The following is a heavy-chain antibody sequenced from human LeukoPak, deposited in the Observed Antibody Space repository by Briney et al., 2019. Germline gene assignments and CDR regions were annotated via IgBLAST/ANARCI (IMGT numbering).Heavy chain of an antibody. CDR2: IYYSGST. CDR3: AREGYYGSGSYYPDY. J-gene: IGHJ4*02. Sequence: SETLSLTCTVSGGSISSYYWSWIRQPPGKGLEWIGYIYYSGSTNYNPSLKGRVTISVDTSKNQFSLKLSSVTAADTAVYYCAREGYYGSGSYYPDYWGQGTLVTVSS. V-gene: IGHV4-59*01. D-gene: IGHD3-10*01. CDR1: GGSISSYY.